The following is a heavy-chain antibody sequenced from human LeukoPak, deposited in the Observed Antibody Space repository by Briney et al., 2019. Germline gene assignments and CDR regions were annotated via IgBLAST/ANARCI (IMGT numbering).Heavy chain of an antibody. CDR1: GFTFSSYW. V-gene: IGHV3-7*01. CDR2: IKQDGSEK. J-gene: IGHJ6*03. Sequence: GGSLRLSCAASGFTFSSYWMSWVRQAPGKGLEWVANIKQDGSEKYYVDSVKGRFTISRDNAKNSLYLQMNSLRAEDTAVYYCARDQGAVAGYYYYYYMDVWGKGTTVTVSS. D-gene: IGHD6-19*01. CDR3: ARDQGAVAGYYYYYYMDV.